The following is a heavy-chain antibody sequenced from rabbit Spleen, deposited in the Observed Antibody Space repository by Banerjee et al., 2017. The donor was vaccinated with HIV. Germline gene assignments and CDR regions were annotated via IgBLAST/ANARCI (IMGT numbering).Heavy chain of an antibody. CDR3: TIATMTMVITGL. CDR2: IDPLFDNT. Sequence: QEQLVESGGGLVQPGGSLKLSCKASGFDFSAYGVTWVRQAPGKGLEWIGYIDPLFDNTYYASWVNGRFTISRHNAQNTLYLQLNSLTAADTATYFCTIATMTMVITGLWGQGTLVTVS. D-gene: IGHD2-1*01. J-gene: IGHJ3*01. CDR1: GFDFSAYG. V-gene: IGHV1S47*01.